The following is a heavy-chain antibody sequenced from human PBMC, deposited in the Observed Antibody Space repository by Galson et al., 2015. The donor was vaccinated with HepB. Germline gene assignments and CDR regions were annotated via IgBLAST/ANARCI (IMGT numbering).Heavy chain of an antibody. CDR2: IIPIFGTA. CDR1: GGTFSSYA. V-gene: IGHV1-69*13. CDR3: ALGGVIAVAGENWFDP. J-gene: IGHJ5*02. D-gene: IGHD6-19*01. Sequence: SVKVSCKASGGTFSSYAISWVRQAPGQGLEWMGGIIPIFGTANYAQKFQGRVTITADESTSTAYMELSSLRSEDTAVYYCALGGVIAVAGENWFDPWGQGTLVTVSS.